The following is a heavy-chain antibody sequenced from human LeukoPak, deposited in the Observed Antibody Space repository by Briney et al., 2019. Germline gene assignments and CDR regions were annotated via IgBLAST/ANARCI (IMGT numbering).Heavy chain of an antibody. J-gene: IGHJ4*02. CDR2: ISSSSSYI. CDR3: ARWRNTAMGKHFDY. D-gene: IGHD5-18*01. V-gene: IGHV3-21*01. CDR1: GFTFSSYS. Sequence: GGSLRLSCAASGFTFSSYSMNWVRQAPGKGLEWVSSISSSSSYIYYADSVKGRFTISRDNAKNSLYLQMNSLRAEDTAVYYCARWRNTAMGKHFDYWGQGTLVTVSS.